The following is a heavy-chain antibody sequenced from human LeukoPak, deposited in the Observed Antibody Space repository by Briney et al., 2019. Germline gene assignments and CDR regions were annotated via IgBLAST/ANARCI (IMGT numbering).Heavy chain of an antibody. D-gene: IGHD1-26*01. CDR1: GFTFSSYA. CDR3: AKEITSGTNY. CDR2: ISWNSGSI. Sequence: PGGSLRLSCAASGFTFSSYAMPWVRHAPGKGLEWVSGISWNSGSIGYADSVKGRFTSSRDNAKNSLYLQMNSLRAEDTALYYCAKEITSGTNYWGQGTLVTVSS. V-gene: IGHV3-9*01. J-gene: IGHJ4*02.